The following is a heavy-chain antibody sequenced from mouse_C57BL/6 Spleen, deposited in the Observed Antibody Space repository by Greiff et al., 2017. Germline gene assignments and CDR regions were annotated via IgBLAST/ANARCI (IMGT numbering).Heavy chain of an antibody. CDR3: ARDWAQPYFDY. CDR2: ISDGGSYT. CDR1: GFTFSSYA. V-gene: IGHV5-4*01. Sequence: EVKVVESGGGLVKPGGSLKLSCAASGFTFSSYAMSWVRQTPEKRLEWVATISDGGSYTYYPDNVKGRFTISRDNAKNNLYLQMSHLKSEDTAMYYCARDWAQPYFDYWGQGTTLTVSS. J-gene: IGHJ2*01. D-gene: IGHD3-2*02.